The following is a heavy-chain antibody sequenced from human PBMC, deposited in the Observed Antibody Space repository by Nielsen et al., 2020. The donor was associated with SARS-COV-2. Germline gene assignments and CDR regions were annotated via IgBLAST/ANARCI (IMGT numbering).Heavy chain of an antibody. V-gene: IGHV4-34*01. J-gene: IGHJ6*03. Sequence: SETLSLTCAVYGGSFSGYYWSWIRQPPGKGLEWIGEINHSGSTNYNPSLKSRVTISVDTSKNQFSLKLSSVTAADTAVYYCARDVSTGYYYYYMDVWGKGTTVTVSS. CDR2: INHSGST. D-gene: IGHD1-1*01. CDR1: GGSFSGYY. CDR3: ARDVSTGYYYYYMDV.